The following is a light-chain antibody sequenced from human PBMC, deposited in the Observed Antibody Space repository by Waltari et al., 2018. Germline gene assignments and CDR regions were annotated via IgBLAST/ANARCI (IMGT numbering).Light chain of an antibody. Sequence: QSALTQPASVSGSPGRPITVSCTGTSRDVGGVHHVPWTNQHPGNAPNLMIYEVSHRPSGVSNRFSGSKSGNTASLTISGLQAEDEADYYCSSYTSSTTPYVFGTGTKVTVL. CDR3: SSYTSSTTPYV. J-gene: IGLJ1*01. CDR2: EVS. CDR1: SRDVGGVHH. V-gene: IGLV2-14*01.